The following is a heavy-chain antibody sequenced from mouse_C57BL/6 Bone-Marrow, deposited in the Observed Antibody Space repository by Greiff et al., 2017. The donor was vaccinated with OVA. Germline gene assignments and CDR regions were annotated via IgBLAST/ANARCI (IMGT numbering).Heavy chain of an antibody. Sequence: QVQLQQPGAELVKPGASVKMSCKASGYTFTSYWITWVKQRPGQGLEWIGDIYPGSGSTNYNEKFKSKATLTVDTSSSTAYMQLSSLTSEDSAVYYCARFMTTVVATRGWYFDVWGTGTTVTVSS. CDR2: IYPGSGST. D-gene: IGHD1-1*01. J-gene: IGHJ1*03. CDR1: GYTFTSYW. CDR3: ARFMTTVVATRGWYFDV. V-gene: IGHV1-55*01.